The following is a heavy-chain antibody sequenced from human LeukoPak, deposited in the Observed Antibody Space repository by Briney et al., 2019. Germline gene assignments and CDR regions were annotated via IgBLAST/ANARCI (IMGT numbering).Heavy chain of an antibody. CDR3: VKERSGTTRGAFDI. V-gene: IGHV3-64D*09. CDR1: GFTFSSYA. Sequence: GGSLRLSCSASGFTFSSYAMHWVRQAPGKGLEYVSAISSSGGSTFYTDSVKGRFTISRDNSKNTLYLQMSSLRAEDTAVYYCVKERSGTTRGAFDIWGQGTVVTVSS. CDR2: ISSSGGST. J-gene: IGHJ3*02. D-gene: IGHD1-7*01.